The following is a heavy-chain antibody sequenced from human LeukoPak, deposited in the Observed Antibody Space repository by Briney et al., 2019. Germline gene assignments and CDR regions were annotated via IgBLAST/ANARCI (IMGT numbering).Heavy chain of an antibody. J-gene: IGHJ4*02. Sequence: PGGSLRLSCAASGFTFSSYSMNWVRQAPGKGLEWVSSISSSSSYIYYADSVKGRFTISRDNAKNSLYLQMYSLRAEGTAVYYCAILGGGAAAGTTFDYWGQGTLVTVSS. V-gene: IGHV3-21*04. CDR1: GFTFSSYS. D-gene: IGHD6-13*01. CDR3: AILGGGAAAGTTFDY. CDR2: ISSSSSYI.